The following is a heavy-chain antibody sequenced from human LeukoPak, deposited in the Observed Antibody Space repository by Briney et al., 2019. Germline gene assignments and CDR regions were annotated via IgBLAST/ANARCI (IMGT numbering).Heavy chain of an antibody. J-gene: IGHJ6*03. Sequence: ASVKVSCKASGYTFTSYGISWVRQAPGQGLEWMGWISAYNGNTNYAQKLQGRVTMTTDTSTSTAYMELRSLRSEDTAVYYCARDYYDSSGYYQARSRYYYYYMDVWGKGTTVTVSS. CDR1: GYTFTSYG. D-gene: IGHD3-22*01. CDR3: ARDYYDSSGYYQARSRYYYYYMDV. V-gene: IGHV1-18*01. CDR2: ISAYNGNT.